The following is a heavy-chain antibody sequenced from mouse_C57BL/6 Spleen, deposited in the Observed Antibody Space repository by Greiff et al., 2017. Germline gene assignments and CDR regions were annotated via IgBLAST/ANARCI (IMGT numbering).Heavy chain of an antibody. D-gene: IGHD1-1*01. J-gene: IGHJ1*03. CDR2: ISYDGSN. CDR3: ARDPYYYGSPWYFDV. Sequence: EESGPGLVKPSQSLSLTCSVTGYSITSGYYWNWIRQFPGNKLEWMGYISYDGSNNYNPSLKNRISITRDTSKNQFFLKLNSVTTEDTATYYCARDPYYYGSPWYFDVWGTGTTVTVSS. V-gene: IGHV3-6*01. CDR1: GYSITSGYY.